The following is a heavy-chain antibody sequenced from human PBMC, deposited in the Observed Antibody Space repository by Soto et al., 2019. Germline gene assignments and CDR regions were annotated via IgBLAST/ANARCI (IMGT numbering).Heavy chain of an antibody. D-gene: IGHD2-21*02. J-gene: IGHJ4*02. Sequence: SETLSLTCIVSGGSISRSNYCWGWIRQPPGKGLEWIGSFYYSGITYYNPSLKSRVTISADTSKTQFSLKLTSVTAADTAMYYCARHPSGAWGFEYWGQGTLVTVSS. V-gene: IGHV4-39*01. CDR2: FYYSGIT. CDR3: ARHPSGAWGFEY. CDR1: GGSISRSNYC.